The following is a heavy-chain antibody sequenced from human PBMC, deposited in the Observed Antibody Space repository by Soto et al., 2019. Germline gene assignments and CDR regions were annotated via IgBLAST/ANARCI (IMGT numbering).Heavy chain of an antibody. CDR1: GVSLSNPNW. CDR2: SDHSGTT. J-gene: IGHJ6*02. D-gene: IGHD5-18*01. V-gene: IGHV4-4*02. CDR3: ARASPVVTDV. Sequence: SETLSLTCAVSGVSLSNPNWWAWVRQAPGKGLEWIGESDHSGTTNYNPSLNSRVTISLDKSKNQFSLKLSSVTAADTAVYYCARASPVVTDVWGQGTTVTV.